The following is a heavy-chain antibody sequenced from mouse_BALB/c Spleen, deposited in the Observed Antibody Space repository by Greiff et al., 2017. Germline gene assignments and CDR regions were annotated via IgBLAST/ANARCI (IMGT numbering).Heavy chain of an antibody. CDR2: IYPGSGST. CDR3: ARERDGNYWEAY. V-gene: IGHV1-77*01. Sequence: QVQLKQSGPELVKPGASVKMSCKASGYTFTDYVISWVKQRTGQGLEWIGEIYPGSGSTYYNEKFKVKATLTADKSSNTAYMQLSSLTSEDSAVYFCARERDGNYWEAYWGQGTLVTVSA. D-gene: IGHD2-1*01. CDR1: GYTFTDYV. J-gene: IGHJ3*01.